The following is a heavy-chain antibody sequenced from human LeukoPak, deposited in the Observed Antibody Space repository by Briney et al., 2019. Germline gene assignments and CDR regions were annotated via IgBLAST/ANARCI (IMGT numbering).Heavy chain of an antibody. D-gene: IGHD3-3*01. J-gene: IGHJ6*02. CDR2: IYPGDSGT. V-gene: IGHV5-51*01. CDR1: GYRFTSYW. CDR3: AIGSRSKYDFWSGYYSDYYYGMDV. Sequence: GESLEIPCKGSGYRFTSYWIGWVRQMPGKGLEWVGIIYPGDSGTSFSPPFQGQATISADKSISTAYLQWSSLKASDTAMYYCAIGSRSKYDFWSGYYSDYYYGMDVWGQGTTVTVSS.